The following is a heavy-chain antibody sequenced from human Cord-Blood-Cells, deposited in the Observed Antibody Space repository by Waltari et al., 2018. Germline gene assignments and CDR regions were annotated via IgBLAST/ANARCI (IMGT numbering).Heavy chain of an antibody. CDR1: GFTLSSYA. V-gene: IGHV3-30-3*01. J-gene: IGHJ3*02. D-gene: IGHD3-10*01. Sequence: QVQLVESGGGVVQPGRSLRLSCAASGFTLSSYAMHWVRQAPGKGLEWVAVISYDGSNKYYAGSVKGRFTISRDNSKNTLYMKMDSLGAEVTAVYYCARDHSLGWFMGVIRGYDAFDIWGQGTMVTVSS. CDR2: ISYDGSNK. CDR3: ARDHSLGWFMGVIRGYDAFDI.